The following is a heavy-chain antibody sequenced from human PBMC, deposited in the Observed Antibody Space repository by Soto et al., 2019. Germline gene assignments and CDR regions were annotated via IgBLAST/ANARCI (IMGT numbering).Heavy chain of an antibody. D-gene: IGHD2-2*01. V-gene: IGHV3-11*01. J-gene: IGHJ3*02. Sequence: PGGSLRLSCAASGFTFSDYYMSWIRQAPGKGLEWVSYISSSGSTIYYADSVKGRFTISRDNAKNSLYLQMNSLRAEDTAVYYCARERYREPAATDAFDIWGQGTMVTVSS. CDR2: ISSSGSTI. CDR1: GFTFSDYY. CDR3: ARERYREPAATDAFDI.